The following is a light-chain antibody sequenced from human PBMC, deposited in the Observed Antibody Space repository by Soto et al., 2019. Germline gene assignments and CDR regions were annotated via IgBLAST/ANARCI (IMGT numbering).Light chain of an antibody. CDR1: QSISSY. J-gene: IGKJ5*01. Sequence: DIQMTQSPSSLSASVGDRVTLTCRASQSISSYLNWYQQKPGKAPKLLIYAASSLQSGVPSRFSGSGSGTDFTLTISSLQPEDFATYYCQQSYSTPITVGQGTRLEI. CDR2: AAS. CDR3: QQSYSTPIT. V-gene: IGKV1-39*01.